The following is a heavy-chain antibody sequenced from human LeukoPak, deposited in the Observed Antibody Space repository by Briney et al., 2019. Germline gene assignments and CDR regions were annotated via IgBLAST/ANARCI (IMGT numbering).Heavy chain of an antibody. D-gene: IGHD5-12*01. V-gene: IGHV3-33*01. CDR3: ARGEGGVATDF. CDR1: GFTFSTYG. J-gene: IGHJ4*02. CDR2: IWYDGSKK. Sequence: PGGSLRLSCAASGFTFSTYGMHWVRQAPGKGLEWVAVIWYDGSKKYYADYVKGRFTISRDNSKNTLYLQMNSLRDEDTAVYYCARGEGGVATDFWGQGTLVTVSS.